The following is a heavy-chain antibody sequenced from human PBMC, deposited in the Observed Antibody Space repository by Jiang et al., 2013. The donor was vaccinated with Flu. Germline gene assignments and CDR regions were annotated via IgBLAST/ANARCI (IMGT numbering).Heavy chain of an antibody. CDR2: IYYSGST. CDR3: ARDLLYYGMDV. J-gene: IGHJ6*02. D-gene: IGHD2-21*01. CDR1: GGSISSYY. V-gene: IGHV4-59*01. Sequence: SLTCTVSGGSISSYYWSWIRQPPGKGLEWIGYIYYSGSTNYNPSLKSRVTISVDTSKNQFSLKLSSVTAADTAVYYCARDLLYYGMDVWGQGTTVTVSS.